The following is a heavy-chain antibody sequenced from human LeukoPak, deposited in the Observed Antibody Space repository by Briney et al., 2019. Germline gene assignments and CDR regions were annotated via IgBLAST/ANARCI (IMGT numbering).Heavy chain of an antibody. CDR3: ARSANYDILTGLDWYFDL. CDR2: IYTSGTS. Sequence: SETLSLTCTVSGGSISSGSYDWYWIRQPAGKGLEWIGHIYTSGTSNYNPSLRSRVTISVDTSKNQLSLKLSSVTAADTAVYYCARSANYDILTGLDWYFDLWGRGTLVTVSS. CDR1: GGSISSGSYD. J-gene: IGHJ2*01. V-gene: IGHV4-61*09. D-gene: IGHD3-9*01.